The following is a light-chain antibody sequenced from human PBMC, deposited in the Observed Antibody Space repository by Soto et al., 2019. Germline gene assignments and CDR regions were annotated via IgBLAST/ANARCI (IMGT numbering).Light chain of an antibody. CDR1: TSNIGAGYD. V-gene: IGLV1-40*01. CDR3: QSYDSSLSGAV. J-gene: IGLJ7*01. Sequence: QSVLTQPPSVSGAPGQRATISCPGSTSNIGAGYDVHWYQQLPGTAPKLLIYGNSNRPSGVPDRFSGSKSGTSASLAITGLQAEDEADYYCQSYDSSLSGAVFGGGTQLTVL. CDR2: GNS.